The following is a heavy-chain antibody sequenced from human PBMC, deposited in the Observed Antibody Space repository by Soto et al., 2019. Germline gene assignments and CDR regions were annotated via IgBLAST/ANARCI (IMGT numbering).Heavy chain of an antibody. J-gene: IGHJ6*02. CDR2: IGTAGDT. CDR1: GFTFSSYD. V-gene: IGHV3-13*01. CDR3: ARGYGSGSYSSPSYYYYGMDV. D-gene: IGHD3-10*01. Sequence: PGGSLRLSCAASGFTFSSYDMHWVRQATGKGLEWVSAIGTAGDTYYPGSVKGRFTISRENAKNSLYFQMNSLRAEDTAVYYCARGYGSGSYSSPSYYYYGMDVWGQGTTVT.